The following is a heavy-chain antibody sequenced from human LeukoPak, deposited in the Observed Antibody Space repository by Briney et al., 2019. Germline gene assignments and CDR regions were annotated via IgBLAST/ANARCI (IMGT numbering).Heavy chain of an antibody. CDR3: AKDRGKTYYYDSSGYFDY. V-gene: IGHV3-33*06. Sequence: GGSLRLSCAASGFTFSSYGMHWVRQAPGKGLEWVAVIWYDGSNKYYADSVKGRFTISRDNSKNTLYLQMNSLRAEDTAVYYCAKDRGKTYYYDSSGYFDYWGQATQVTVSS. CDR2: IWYDGSNK. J-gene: IGHJ4*02. CDR1: GFTFSSYG. D-gene: IGHD3-22*01.